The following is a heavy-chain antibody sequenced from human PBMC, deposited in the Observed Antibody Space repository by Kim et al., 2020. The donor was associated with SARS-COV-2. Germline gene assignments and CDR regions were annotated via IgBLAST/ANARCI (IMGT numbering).Heavy chain of an antibody. Sequence: SETLSLTCTVSGDSITDSNGGPYWSWLRQCPGKGLEWIGYIYYNGNTYYKPSLKSRLMISRDTSRNVFSLRLTSVTAADTAVYYCTRVPSSGDSIWFHPWGQGTMVTVSA. V-gene: IGHV4-31*03. J-gene: IGHJ5*02. D-gene: IGHD7-27*01. CDR3: TRVPSSGDSIWFHP. CDR1: GDSITDSNGGPY. CDR2: IYYNGNT.